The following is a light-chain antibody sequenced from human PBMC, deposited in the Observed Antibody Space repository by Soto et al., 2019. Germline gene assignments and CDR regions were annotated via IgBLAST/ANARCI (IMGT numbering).Light chain of an antibody. CDR1: QSISTE. CDR3: QQGHNWPLT. V-gene: IGKV3-15*01. Sequence: EIVMTQSPATLSVSPGERATLSCRASQSISTELVWYQQKPGQPPRLLIYSASTRATGVPPRFTGSGSGSDFTLTISALQSADFAVYYWQQGHNWPLTFCQGTRLEI. CDR2: SAS. J-gene: IGKJ2*01.